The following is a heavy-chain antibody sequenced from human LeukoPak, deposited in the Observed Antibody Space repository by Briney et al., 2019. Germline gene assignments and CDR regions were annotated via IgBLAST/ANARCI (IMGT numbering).Heavy chain of an antibody. J-gene: IGHJ1*01. Sequence: SETLSLTCTVSGGSISSYYWSWIRQPAGKGLEWIGRIYTSGSTNYNPSLKSRVTMSVDTSKNQFSLKLSSVTAADTAVYYCARGGSIDCSSTSCYTGSEYFQHWGQGTLVTVSS. CDR3: ARGGSIDCSSTSCYTGSEYFQH. D-gene: IGHD2-2*02. CDR2: IYTSGST. CDR1: GGSISSYY. V-gene: IGHV4-4*07.